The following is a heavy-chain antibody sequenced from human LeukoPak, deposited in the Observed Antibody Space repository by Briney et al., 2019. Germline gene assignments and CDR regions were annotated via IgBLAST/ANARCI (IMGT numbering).Heavy chain of an antibody. CDR3: AKDGGRWELLNYYYYYYMDV. CDR2: IRYDGSNK. CDR1: GFTFSSYG. V-gene: IGHV3-30*02. D-gene: IGHD1-26*01. J-gene: IGHJ6*03. Sequence: GGSLRLSCAASGFTFSSYGMHWVSQAPGKGLEWVAFIRYDGSNKFYADSVKGRFTISRDNSKNTLYLQMNSLKAEDTAVYYCAKDGGRWELLNYYYYYYMDVWGKGTTVTVSS.